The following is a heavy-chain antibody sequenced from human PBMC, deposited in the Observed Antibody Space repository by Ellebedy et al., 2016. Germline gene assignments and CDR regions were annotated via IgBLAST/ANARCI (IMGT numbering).Heavy chain of an antibody. CDR2: TIYGRSS. V-gene: IGHV4-34*04. J-gene: IGHJ4*02. CDR1: GESFTGYF. Sequence: SETLSLTCEVPGESFTGYFLTWIRQSPGKGLEYVGHTIYGRSSYTNPSLRGRASISLDPFKNHLFLNLKSVTAADTAVYYCASLGIYSGFGIEYWGQGTLVSVSS. D-gene: IGHD5-12*01. CDR3: ASLGIYSGFGIEY.